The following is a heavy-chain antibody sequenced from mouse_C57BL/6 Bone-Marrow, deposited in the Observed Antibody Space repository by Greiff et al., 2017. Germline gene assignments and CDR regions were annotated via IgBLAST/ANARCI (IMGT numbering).Heavy chain of an antibody. CDR1: GYTFTNYW. J-gene: IGHJ4*01. V-gene: IGHV1-64*01. CDR3: ARSYEYDEYTMDY. Sequence: QVQLQQPGAELVKPGASVKLSCKASGYTFTNYWMHWVKQRPGQGLEWIGMMHPNGGSPDYNEKFKSEATLSVDNSSRTAYMALSSLTSEDSAVYYWARSYEYDEYTMDYWGQGTSVTVSS. CDR2: MHPNGGSP. D-gene: IGHD2-4*01.